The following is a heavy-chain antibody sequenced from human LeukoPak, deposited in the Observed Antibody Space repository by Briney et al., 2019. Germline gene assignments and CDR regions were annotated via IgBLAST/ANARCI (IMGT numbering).Heavy chain of an antibody. CDR2: ISGSGGST. CDR3: AKVVELGVSFMYYFDY. D-gene: IGHD7-27*01. J-gene: IGHJ4*02. V-gene: IGHV3-23*01. CDR1: GFTFSSYA. Sequence: GGSLRLSCAASGFTFSSYAMSWVRQPPGKGLEWVSAISGSGGSTYYADSVKGRFTISRDNSKNTLYLQMNSLRAEDTAVYYCAKVVELGVSFMYYFDYWGQGTLVTVSS.